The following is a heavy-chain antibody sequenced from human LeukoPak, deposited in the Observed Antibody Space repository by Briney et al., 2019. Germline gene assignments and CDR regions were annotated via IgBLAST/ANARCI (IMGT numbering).Heavy chain of an antibody. Sequence: PGGSLRLSCAASGFTFSSYAMSWVRQAPGKGLEWVSGINRKGGSTDYADSVKGRFTISRDNAKNSHFLQMNSLRVEDTALYYCARGFRNGPFDCWGQGTLVTVSS. CDR2: INRKGGST. D-gene: IGHD2-8*01. J-gene: IGHJ4*02. CDR1: GFTFSSYA. V-gene: IGHV3-20*04. CDR3: ARGFRNGPFDC.